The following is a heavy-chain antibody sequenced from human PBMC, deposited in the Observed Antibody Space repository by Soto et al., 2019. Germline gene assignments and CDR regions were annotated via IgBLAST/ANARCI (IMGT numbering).Heavy chain of an antibody. CDR3: AKGYCSSAKCYTYSYMDV. CDR2: ISWHRGTI. Sequence: EVVLVESGGGLVQPGRSLRLSCAASGFNFDEYAMHWVPQGPGEGLEWVSGISWHRGTIVYADSVKGRFPISRDNAKNFLYLEMNSLGAEDTALYYCAKGYCSSAKCYTYSYMDVWGKGTTVTVSS. V-gene: IGHV3-9*01. J-gene: IGHJ6*03. D-gene: IGHD2-2*01. CDR1: GFNFDEYA.